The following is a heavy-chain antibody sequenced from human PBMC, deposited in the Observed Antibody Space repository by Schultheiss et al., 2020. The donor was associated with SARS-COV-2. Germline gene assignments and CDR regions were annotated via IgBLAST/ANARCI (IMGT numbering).Heavy chain of an antibody. CDR1: GGSFSGYY. V-gene: IGHV4-59*12. J-gene: IGHJ6*02. CDR3: AREGTYYDFWSGLPYYYGMDV. Sequence: SQTLSLTCAVSGGSFSGYYWTWIRQPPGKGLEWIGYIYYSGSTNYNPSLKSRVTISVDTSKNQFSLKLSSVTAADTAVYYCAREGTYYDFWSGLPYYYGMDVWGQGTTVTVSS. D-gene: IGHD3-3*01. CDR2: IYYSGST.